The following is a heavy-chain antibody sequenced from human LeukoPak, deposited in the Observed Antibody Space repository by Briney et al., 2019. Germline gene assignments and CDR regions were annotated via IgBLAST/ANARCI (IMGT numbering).Heavy chain of an antibody. CDR3: ASSYYDILTGYYYYGMDV. CDR1: DGSISSYY. Sequence: PSETLSLTCTVSDGSISSYYWSWIRQPAGKGLEWIGRIYTSGSTNYNPSLKSRVTMSVDTSKNQFSLKLSSVTAADTAVYYCASSYYDILTGYYYYGMDVWGQGTTVTVSS. CDR2: IYTSGST. D-gene: IGHD3-9*01. V-gene: IGHV4-4*07. J-gene: IGHJ6*02.